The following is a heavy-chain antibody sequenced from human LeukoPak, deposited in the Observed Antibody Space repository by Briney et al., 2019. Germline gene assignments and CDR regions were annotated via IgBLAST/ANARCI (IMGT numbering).Heavy chain of an antibody. Sequence: PSETLSLTCTVSGGSISSGDYYWSWIRQPPGKGLEWNGYIYYSGSTYYNPSLKSRVTISVDTSKNQFSLKLSSVTAADTAVYYCARSDSSGWRGAFDIWGQGTMVTVSS. CDR3: ARSDSSGWRGAFDI. CDR2: IYYSGST. V-gene: IGHV4-30-4*01. D-gene: IGHD3-22*01. J-gene: IGHJ3*02. CDR1: GGSISSGDYY.